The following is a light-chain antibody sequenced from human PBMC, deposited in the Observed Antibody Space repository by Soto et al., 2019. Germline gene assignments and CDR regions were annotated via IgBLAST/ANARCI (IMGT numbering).Light chain of an antibody. J-gene: IGLJ1*01. Sequence: QSALTQPASVSGSPGQSITISCTGTSSDVGGYNSVSWYQQPPDKAPKLMIYQVSNRPSGISNRFSGSKSGNTASLTISGHQAEDEADYYCSSYSSSTTFVFGSGTKVTVL. CDR2: QVS. CDR1: SSDVGGYNS. CDR3: SSYSSSTTFV. V-gene: IGLV2-14*01.